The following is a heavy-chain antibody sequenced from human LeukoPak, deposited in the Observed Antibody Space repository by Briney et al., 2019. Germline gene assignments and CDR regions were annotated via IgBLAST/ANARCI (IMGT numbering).Heavy chain of an antibody. Sequence: RASETLSLTCTVSGGSISSYYWSWIRQPPGKGLEWIGYIYYSGSTNYNPSLKSRVTISVDTSKNQFSLKLSSVTAADTAVYYCARLGGIDYWYFDLWGRGALVTVSS. J-gene: IGHJ2*01. CDR3: ARLGGIDYWYFDL. D-gene: IGHD4-23*01. CDR2: IYYSGST. V-gene: IGHV4-59*01. CDR1: GGSISSYY.